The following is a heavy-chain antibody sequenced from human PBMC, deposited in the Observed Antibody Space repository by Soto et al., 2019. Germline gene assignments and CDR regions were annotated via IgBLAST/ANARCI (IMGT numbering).Heavy chain of an antibody. CDR2: IYYCGST. Sequence: QVQLQESGPGLVKPSQTLSLTCTVSGGSIGSGNYYWSWMRQPPGKGLEWIGDIYYCGSTYYNPSLKSRVTISVDTSKNQFSLKLTSVTAADTAVYYCARGKSGLDCSGGSCYSYYGMDVWGQGTTVTVSS. D-gene: IGHD2-15*01. J-gene: IGHJ6*02. CDR1: GGSIGSGNYY. V-gene: IGHV4-30-4*01. CDR3: ARGKSGLDCSGGSCYSYYGMDV.